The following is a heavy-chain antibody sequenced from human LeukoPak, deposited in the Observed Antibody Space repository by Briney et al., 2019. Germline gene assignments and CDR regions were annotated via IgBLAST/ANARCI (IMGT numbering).Heavy chain of an antibody. Sequence: SETLSLTCTVSGGSIRTSYWTWFRQPPGKGLEWTGYIYYSGSTNYNPSLKSRVTISVDTSKNHFSLRLSSVTAADTAVYYCARSPYGSTSTNYFVDVWGKGTTVTVSS. D-gene: IGHD2-2*01. V-gene: IGHV4-59*01. J-gene: IGHJ6*03. CDR2: IYYSGST. CDR3: ARSPYGSTSTNYFVDV. CDR1: GGSIRTSY.